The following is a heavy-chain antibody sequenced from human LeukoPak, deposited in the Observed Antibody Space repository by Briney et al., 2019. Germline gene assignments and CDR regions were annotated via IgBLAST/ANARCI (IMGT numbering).Heavy chain of an antibody. J-gene: IGHJ6*04. CDR1: GFTFSSYR. CDR3: AELGITMIGGV. Sequence: GGPLRLSCAASGFTFSSYRMSWVRQAPGKGLEWVSYISSSGSTIYYADSVKGRFTISRDNAKNSLYLQMNSLRAEDTAVYYCAELGITMIGGVWGKGTTVTISS. D-gene: IGHD3-10*02. V-gene: IGHV3-48*04. CDR2: ISSSGSTI.